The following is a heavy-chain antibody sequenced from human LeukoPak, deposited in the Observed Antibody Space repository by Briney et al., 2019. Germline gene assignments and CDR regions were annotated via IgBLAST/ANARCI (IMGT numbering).Heavy chain of an antibody. CDR1: GFTVSRNY. V-gene: IGHV3-66*01. J-gene: IGHJ4*02. Sequence: PGGSLRLSCAASGFTVSRNYMSWVRQAPGKGLEWVSVIYSGGSTYYADSVKGRFTISRDNAKNSLYLQMNSLRAEDTAVYYCARWWGLLSGFDYWGQGTLVTASS. CDR2: IYSGGST. CDR3: ARWWGLLSGFDY. D-gene: IGHD1-26*01.